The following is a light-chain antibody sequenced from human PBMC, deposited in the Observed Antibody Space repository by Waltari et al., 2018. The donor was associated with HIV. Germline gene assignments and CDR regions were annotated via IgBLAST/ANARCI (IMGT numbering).Light chain of an antibody. V-gene: IGLV2-14*01. CDR1: TSDVGGYYY. J-gene: IGLJ2*01. CDR2: EVT. CDR3: SSYTSSSTVV. Sequence: QSALTQPASVSGSPGQSLTISCTGTTSDVGGYYYVSWYQQHPRHTPKLLIYEVTNRPSGVAKRVSGSKAGTTASLTISGLQADDEADYYCSSYTSSSTVVFGGGTKLTVL.